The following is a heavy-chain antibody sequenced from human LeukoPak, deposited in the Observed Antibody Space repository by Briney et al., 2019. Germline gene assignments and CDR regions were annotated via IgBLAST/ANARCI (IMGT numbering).Heavy chain of an antibody. CDR3: ARGGGYSYGYEGGFDY. CDR1: GGSISSYY. Sequence: PSETLSLTCTVSGGSISSYYWSWNRQPPGKGLEWIGYIYYGGSTNYNPSLKSRVTISVDTSKNQFSLKLSSVTAADTAVYYCARGGGYSYGYEGGFDYWGQGTLVTVSS. CDR2: IYYGGST. J-gene: IGHJ4*02. V-gene: IGHV4-59*01. D-gene: IGHD5-18*01.